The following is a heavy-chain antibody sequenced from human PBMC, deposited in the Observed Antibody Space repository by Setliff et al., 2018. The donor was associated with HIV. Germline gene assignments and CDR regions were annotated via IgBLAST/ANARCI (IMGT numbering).Heavy chain of an antibody. CDR1: GFTFNNFA. J-gene: IGHJ4*02. V-gene: IGHV3-21*01. CDR3: ARDLAEMDFFDS. CDR2: ISSSSSYI. Sequence: PGGSLRLSCAASGFTFNNFAMSWVRQAPGKGLEWVSSISSSSSYIYYADSVKGRFTISRDNVKNSLYLQMNSLRAEDTAVYYCARDLAEMDFFDSWGQGTLVTVSS.